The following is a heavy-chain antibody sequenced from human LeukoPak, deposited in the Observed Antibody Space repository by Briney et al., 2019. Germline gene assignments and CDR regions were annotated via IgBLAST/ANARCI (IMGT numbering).Heavy chain of an antibody. D-gene: IGHD3-22*01. CDR2: IIPIFGTA. CDR3: ARDLGGYYYDSSGNNGDY. V-gene: IGHV1-69*05. J-gene: IGHJ4*02. CDR1: GGTFSSYA. Sequence: ASVKVSCTASGGTFSSYAISWVRQAPGQGLEWMGRIIPIFGTANYAQKFQGRVTITTDESTSTAYMELSSLRSADTAVYYCARDLGGYYYDSSGNNGDYWGQGTLVTVSS.